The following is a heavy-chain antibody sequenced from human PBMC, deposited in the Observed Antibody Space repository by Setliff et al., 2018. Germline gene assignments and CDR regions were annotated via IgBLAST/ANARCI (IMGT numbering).Heavy chain of an antibody. CDR1: GYAFRNYA. D-gene: IGHD5-18*01. CDR2: ISVYNGDT. V-gene: IGHV1-18*01. CDR3: ARAPSVELVTIRTNSWFTY. Sequence: ASVKVSCKAPGYAFRNYAFAWVRQAPGQGLEWVGWISVYNGDTNYAQKFQGRVTLTTDTSTSTAYMELRSLTSDDSAFYYCARAPSVELVTIRTNSWFTYWGQGTLVTVSS. J-gene: IGHJ4*02.